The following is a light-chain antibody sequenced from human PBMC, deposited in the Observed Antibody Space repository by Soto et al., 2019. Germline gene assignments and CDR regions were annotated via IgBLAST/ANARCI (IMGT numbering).Light chain of an antibody. CDR3: QQYNNGPPWT. CDR2: GAS. J-gene: IGKJ1*01. CDR1: QSVSSY. Sequence: EIVMTQSPVTLSVSPGERATLSCRASQSVSSYLAWYQQKPGQAPRLLVYGASTRATGIPGRFSGSGSGTEFTLTISRLQSEDFAVYYCQQYNNGPPWTFGQGTKVEIK. V-gene: IGKV3-15*01.